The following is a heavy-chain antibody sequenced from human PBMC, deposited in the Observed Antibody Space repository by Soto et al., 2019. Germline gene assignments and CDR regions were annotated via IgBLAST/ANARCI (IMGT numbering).Heavy chain of an antibody. CDR3: ARGSGYGSFVF. D-gene: IGHD3-22*01. J-gene: IGHJ4*02. CDR1: GDSISRGGSS. V-gene: IGHV4-30-2*01. CDR2: ISHLETT. Sequence: RSQTRSVAGDSISRGGSSRGRIRQPPGKGLEWLGYISHLETTYYNPSFKSRLSLSIDRTRNQFSLSLSSMTAAHKAVYYCARGSGYGSFVFWGLGNQLTVFS.